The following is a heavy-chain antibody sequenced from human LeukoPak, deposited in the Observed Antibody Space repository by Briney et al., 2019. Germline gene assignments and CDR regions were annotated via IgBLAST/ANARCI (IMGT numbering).Heavy chain of an antibody. CDR1: GYTFTSYY. D-gene: IGHD2-2*01. V-gene: IGHV1-46*01. J-gene: IGHJ3*02. CDR3: ARDLGYCSSTSCPQYAFDI. CDR2: INPSGGST. Sequence: VASVKVSCKASGYTFTSYYMHWVRQAPGQGLEWMGIINPSGGSTSYAQKFQGRVTMTGDTSTSTVYMELSSLRSEDTAVYYCARDLGYCSSTSCPQYAFDIWGQGTMVTVSS.